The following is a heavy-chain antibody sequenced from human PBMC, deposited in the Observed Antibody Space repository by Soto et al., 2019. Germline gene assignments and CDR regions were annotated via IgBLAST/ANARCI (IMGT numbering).Heavy chain of an antibody. CDR2: IKQDGSEK. D-gene: IGHD5-12*01. V-gene: IGHV3-7*05. J-gene: IGHJ4*02. Sequence: GGSLRLSCAASGFTFSSYWMSWVRQAPGKGLEWVANIKQDGSEKYYVDSVKGRFTISRDNAKNSLYLQMNSLRAEDTAVYYCARGPSFDGYNSVDFDYWGQGTLVTVSS. CDR3: ARGPSFDGYNSVDFDY. CDR1: GFTFSSYW.